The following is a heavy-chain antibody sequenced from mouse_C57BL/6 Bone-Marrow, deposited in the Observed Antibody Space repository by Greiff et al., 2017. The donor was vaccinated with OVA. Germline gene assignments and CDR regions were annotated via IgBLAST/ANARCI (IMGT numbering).Heavy chain of an antibody. CDR2: IHPNSGST. CDR3: ARMFYYYGSPYWYFDV. V-gene: IGHV1-64*01. CDR1: GYTFTSYW. J-gene: IGHJ1*03. Sequence: QVQLQQPGAELVKPGASVKLSCKASGYTFTSYWMHWVKQRPGQGLEWIGMIHPNSGSTNYNEKFKSKATLTVDKSSSTAYMQLSSLTSEDSAVYYCARMFYYYGSPYWYFDVWGTGTTVTVSS. D-gene: IGHD1-1*01.